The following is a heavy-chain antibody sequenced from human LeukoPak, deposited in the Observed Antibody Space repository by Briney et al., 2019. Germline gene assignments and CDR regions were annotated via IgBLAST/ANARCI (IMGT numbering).Heavy chain of an antibody. CDR2: INHGGST. CDR1: GGSFSVNY. J-gene: IGHJ4*02. V-gene: IGHV4-34*01. Sequence: SETLSLTCAVYGGSFSVNYWSWIRQSPGKRLEWIGEINHGGSTNYNPSLKSRVTISVDTSKNQFSLKLTSVTAADTAVYYCARGLASSLGIAVADGEYYFDYWGQGTLVTVSS. D-gene: IGHD6-19*01. CDR3: ARGLASSLGIAVADGEYYFDY.